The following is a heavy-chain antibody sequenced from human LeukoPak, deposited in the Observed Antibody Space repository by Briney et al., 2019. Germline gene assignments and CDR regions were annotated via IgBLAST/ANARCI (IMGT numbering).Heavy chain of an antibody. CDR3: AKDPADYGDYIVEIYFDY. V-gene: IGHV3-23*01. J-gene: IGHJ4*02. D-gene: IGHD4-17*01. Sequence: GGSLRLSCAASGFTFNSYAMSWVRQAPGKGLEWVSAISGSGGSTYYADSVKGRFTISRDNSKNTLYLQMNSLRDEDTAVYYCAKDPADYGDYIVEIYFDYGGQGTLVTVSS. CDR2: ISGSGGST. CDR1: GFTFNSYA.